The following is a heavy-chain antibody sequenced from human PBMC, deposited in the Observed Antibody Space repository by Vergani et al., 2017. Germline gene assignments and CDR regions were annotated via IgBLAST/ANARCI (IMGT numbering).Heavy chain of an antibody. CDR2: INHSGST. D-gene: IGHD2-15*01. J-gene: IGHJ6*02. CDR1: GGSFSGYY. V-gene: IGHV4-34*01. Sequence: QVQLQQWGAGLLKPSETLSLTCAVYGGSFSGYYWSWIRQPPGKGLEWIGEINHSGSTNYNPSLKSRVTISVDTSKNQFSLKLSAVTAADTAVYYCARGLTVVVVAATRGMDVRGQGTTVTVSS. CDR3: ARGLTVVVVAATRGMDV.